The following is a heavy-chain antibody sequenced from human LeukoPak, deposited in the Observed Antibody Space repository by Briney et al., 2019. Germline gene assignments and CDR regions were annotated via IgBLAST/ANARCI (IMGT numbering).Heavy chain of an antibody. CDR1: GFSFSDHW. D-gene: IGHD3-10*01. V-gene: IGHV3-7*01. Sequence: GGSLRLSCVASGFSFSDHWMNWFRQAPGKGLEWVATIKKDGSEQYYVDSMKGRFTISRDNAKNSVYLQMNSLRAEDTAVYYCAPYGSGSYLTWGQGTLVTVSS. CDR2: IKKDGSEQ. J-gene: IGHJ5*02. CDR3: APYGSGSYLT.